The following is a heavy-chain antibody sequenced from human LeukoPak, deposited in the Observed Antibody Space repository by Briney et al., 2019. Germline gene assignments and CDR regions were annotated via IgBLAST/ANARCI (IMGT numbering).Heavy chain of an antibody. J-gene: IGHJ4*02. CDR1: GYTFTSYD. CDR2: MNPNSGNT. D-gene: IGHD6-19*01. CDR3: ARGGAVAGTAYYFDY. V-gene: IGHV1-8*03. Sequence: ASVKVSCKASGYTFTSYDINWVRQATGQGLEWMGWMNPNSGNTGYAQKFQGRDTITRNTSISTAYMELSSLRSEDTAVYYCARGGAVAGTAYYFDYWGQGTLVTVSS.